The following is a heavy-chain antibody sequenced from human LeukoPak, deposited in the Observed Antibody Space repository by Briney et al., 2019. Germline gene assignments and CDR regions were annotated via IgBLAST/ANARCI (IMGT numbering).Heavy chain of an antibody. J-gene: IGHJ6*02. V-gene: IGHV1-69*04. D-gene: IGHD2-21*02. Sequence: GSSVKVSCKASGGTFSSYAISWVRQAPGQGLEWMGRIIPILGIANYAQKFQGRVTITADKSTSTAYMELSSLRSEDTAVYYCARKGTYCGGDCLGMDVWGQGTTVTVSS. CDR1: GGTFSSYA. CDR2: IIPILGIA. CDR3: ARKGTYCGGDCLGMDV.